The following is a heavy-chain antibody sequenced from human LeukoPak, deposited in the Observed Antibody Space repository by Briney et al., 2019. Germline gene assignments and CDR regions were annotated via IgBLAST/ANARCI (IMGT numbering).Heavy chain of an antibody. Sequence: SETLSLTCTVSGGSISSSSYYWGWIRQPPGKGLEWIGYIYYSGSTNYNPSLKSRVTISVDTSKNQFSLKLSSVTAADTAVYYCARGGYSYGYPSFHDYWGQGTLVTVSS. CDR1: GGSISSSSYY. J-gene: IGHJ4*02. CDR2: IYYSGST. CDR3: ARGGYSYGYPSFHDY. V-gene: IGHV4-61*05. D-gene: IGHD5-18*01.